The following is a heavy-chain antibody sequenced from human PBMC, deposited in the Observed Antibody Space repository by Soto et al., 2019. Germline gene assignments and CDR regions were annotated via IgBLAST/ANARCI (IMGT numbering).Heavy chain of an antibody. CDR3: TTSWEGQKLYFDY. CDR2: IKSEPDGGTI. Sequence: RGGSLRLPSAASGFTFSHAWMTWVRQPPGKGLEWVGQIKSEPDGGTIDYATPVKGRFTISRDDSKNTLYLQMNNLNTEDTGVYYCTTSWEGQKLYFDYWGQGTLVTVSS. V-gene: IGHV3-15*05. CDR1: GFTFSHAW. J-gene: IGHJ4*02. D-gene: IGHD1-26*01.